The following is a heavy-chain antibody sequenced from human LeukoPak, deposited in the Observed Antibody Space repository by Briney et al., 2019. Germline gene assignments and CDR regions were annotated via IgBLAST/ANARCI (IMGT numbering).Heavy chain of an antibody. CDR1: GGSISSYY. J-gene: IGHJ3*02. Sequence: SETLSLTCSVSGGSISSYYWSWIRQPPGKGLEWIGYIYYSGSTNYNPSLKSRVTISVDTSKNQISLKLSSVTAADTAVYYCAREMATGGSDAFDIWGQGTMVTVSS. CDR3: AREMATGGSDAFDI. CDR2: IYYSGST. V-gene: IGHV4-59*01. D-gene: IGHD5-24*01.